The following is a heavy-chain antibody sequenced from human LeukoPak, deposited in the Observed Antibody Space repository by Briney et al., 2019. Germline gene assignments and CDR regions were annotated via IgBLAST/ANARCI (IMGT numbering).Heavy chain of an antibody. CDR3: ARVTGGYNLVDY. J-gene: IGHJ4*02. CDR2: IKQDGSEK. CDR1: GFTFSSYW. V-gene: IGHV3-7*01. Sequence: GGSLRLSCAASGFTFSSYWMNWVRQAPGKGLEWVANIKQDGSEKYYVDSVKGRFTISRDNAKNLLYLQMNSLRAEDTAVYYCARVTGGYNLVDYWGQGTLVTVSS. D-gene: IGHD5-24*01.